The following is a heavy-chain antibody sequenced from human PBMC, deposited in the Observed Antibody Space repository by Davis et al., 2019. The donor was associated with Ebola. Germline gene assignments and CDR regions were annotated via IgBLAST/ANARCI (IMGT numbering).Heavy chain of an antibody. CDR1: GFTFSSYA. Sequence: GESLKISCAASGFTFSSYAMSWVRQAPGKGLEWVSAISGSGGSTYYADSVKGRFTISRDNSKNTLYLQMNSLRAEDTAVYYCARDYSSGWWGARSEDVWGQGTTVTVSS. D-gene: IGHD6-19*01. V-gene: IGHV3-23*01. CDR2: ISGSGGST. J-gene: IGHJ6*02. CDR3: ARDYSSGWWGARSEDV.